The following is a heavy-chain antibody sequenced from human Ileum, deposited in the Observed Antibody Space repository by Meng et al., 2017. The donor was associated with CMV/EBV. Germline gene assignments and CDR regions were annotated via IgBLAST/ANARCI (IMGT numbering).Heavy chain of an antibody. CDR1: GYTFTSHN. D-gene: IGHD4-17*01. Sequence: QVQLVQSGSELKKPGASVKVSCKASGYTFTSHNINWLRQAPGQGLEWMGWINAVNGNTKYSQKFQGRVTITRDTSASTAYMELSSLRSEDTAVYYCARIGYGAHFDYWGQGTLVTVSS. CDR3: ARIGYGAHFDY. V-gene: IGHV1-3*01. CDR2: INAVNGNT. J-gene: IGHJ4*02.